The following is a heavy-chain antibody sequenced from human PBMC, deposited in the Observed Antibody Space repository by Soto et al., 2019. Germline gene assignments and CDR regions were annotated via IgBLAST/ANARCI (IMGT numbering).Heavy chain of an antibody. D-gene: IGHD6-25*01. CDR2: INPSSGDT. Sequence: ASVKVSCKASGYTFTSDYMHWVRQAPGQGLEWMGLINPSSGDTNYAQKFQGRMIMTADTSTSTAFMELSSLRSEDTAVYYCARDCRIAALPFDMDVWGQGTTVTVSS. J-gene: IGHJ6*02. CDR3: ARDCRIAALPFDMDV. V-gene: IGHV1-2*02. CDR1: GYTFTSDY.